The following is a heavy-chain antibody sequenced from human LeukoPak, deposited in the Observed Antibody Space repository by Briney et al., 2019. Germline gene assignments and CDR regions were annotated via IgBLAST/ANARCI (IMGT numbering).Heavy chain of an antibody. J-gene: IGHJ2*01. Sequence: PGRSLRLSCAASGFKFGDYSMNWVRQAPGKGLEWVSSISWNSGSIDYAGSVKGRFTISRDNAKNSLYLQMNSLRDEDTAFYYCAKDNGNWYLDIWGRGTLVTVP. CDR2: ISWNSGSI. CDR1: GFKFGDYS. CDR3: AKDNGNWYLDI. V-gene: IGHV3-9*01.